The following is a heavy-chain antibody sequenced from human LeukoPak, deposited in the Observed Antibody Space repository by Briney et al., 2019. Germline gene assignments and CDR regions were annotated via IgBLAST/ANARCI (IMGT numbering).Heavy chain of an antibody. CDR1: GFLFSSYW. J-gene: IGHJ5*02. Sequence: GVSLRLSCAASGFLFSSYWMHWVRQAPGKGLVWVSRINSDGSSTSYADSVKGRFTISRDNAQNTLYLQMNSLRAEDTAVYYCASPHRSSESWGQGTLVTVSS. CDR2: INSDGSST. CDR3: ASPHRSSES. V-gene: IGHV3-74*01. D-gene: IGHD6-19*01.